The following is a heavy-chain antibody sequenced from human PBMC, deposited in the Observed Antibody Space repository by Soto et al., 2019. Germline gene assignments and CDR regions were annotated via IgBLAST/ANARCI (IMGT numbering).Heavy chain of an antibody. V-gene: IGHV4-4*07. Sequence: QVQLQESGPGLVKPSETLSLTCTVSGGSISSYYCSWIRQPAGKGLEWIGSIYTSGSTNYNPSLKSRVTMTVDTSNNQFSLKRSSVTAADTVVYYCARDSPVFYGDYEYYYYYCMDVWGQGTTVTVSS. CDR2: IYTSGST. CDR3: ARDSPVFYGDYEYYYYYCMDV. J-gene: IGHJ6*02. CDR1: GGSISSYY. D-gene: IGHD4-17*01.